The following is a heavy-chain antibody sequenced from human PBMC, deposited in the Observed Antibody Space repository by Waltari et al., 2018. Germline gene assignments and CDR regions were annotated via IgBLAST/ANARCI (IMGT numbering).Heavy chain of an antibody. CDR1: GFTFSSYS. J-gene: IGHJ4*02. CDR2: SSSSSSYI. D-gene: IGHD4-17*01. V-gene: IGHV3-21*01. CDR3: ARGVTTVVTPEVGY. Sequence: EVQLVESGGGLVKPGGSLRLSCAASGFTFSSYSMNWVRQAPGKGLEWVSSSSSSSSYIYYADSVKGRFTISRDNAKNSLYLQMNSLRAEDTAVYYCARGVTTVVTPEVGYWGQGTLVTVSS.